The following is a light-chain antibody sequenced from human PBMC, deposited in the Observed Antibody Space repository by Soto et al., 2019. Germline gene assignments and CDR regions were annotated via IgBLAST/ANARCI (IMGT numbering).Light chain of an antibody. CDR3: QQRSNWPSIT. CDR1: QSVSSY. CDR2: DAS. V-gene: IGKV3-11*01. Sequence: EIVFAHSPATLSXCPGERAXVXCXXSQSVSSYLAWYQQKPGQAPRLLMYDASTRATGIPARFSGSGSGTDFTLTISSLEPEDSAVYYCQQRSNWPSITFGQGTRLEI. J-gene: IGKJ5*01.